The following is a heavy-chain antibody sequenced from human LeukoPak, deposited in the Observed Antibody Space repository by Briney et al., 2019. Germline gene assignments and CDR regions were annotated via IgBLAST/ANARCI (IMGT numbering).Heavy chain of an antibody. V-gene: IGHV1-2*06. J-gene: IGHJ5*02. Sequence: GASVKVSCKASGYTFTSHGLSWARQAPGQGLEWMGRINPNSGDTDYAQKFQGRVSMTRDTSVNTAYMELSRLRSDDTAVYYCARAGAEWEFDPWGQGTLVTVSS. D-gene: IGHD1-26*01. CDR3: ARAGAEWEFDP. CDR1: GYTFTSHG. CDR2: INPNSGDT.